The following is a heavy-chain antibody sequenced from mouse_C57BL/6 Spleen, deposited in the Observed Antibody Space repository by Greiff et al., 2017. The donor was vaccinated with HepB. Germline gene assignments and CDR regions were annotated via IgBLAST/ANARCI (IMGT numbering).Heavy chain of an antibody. CDR3: AREGNYYGSRPYFDV. CDR1: GYSFTDYN. J-gene: IGHJ1*03. D-gene: IGHD1-1*01. V-gene: IGHV1-39*01. CDR2: INPNNGTT. Sequence: EVKLLESGPELVKPGASVKISCKASGYSFTDYNMNWVKQSNGKSLEWIGVINPNNGTTSYNQKFKGKATLTVDQSSSTAYMQLNSLTSEDSAVYYCAREGNYYGSRPYFDVWGTGTTVTVSS.